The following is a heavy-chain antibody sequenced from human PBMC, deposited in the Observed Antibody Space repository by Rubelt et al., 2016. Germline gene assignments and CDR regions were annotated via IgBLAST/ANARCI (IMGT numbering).Heavy chain of an antibody. Sequence: QVQLVQSGAEVKKPGASVKVSCKASGYTFTSYGISWVRQAPGQGLEWMGWISAYNGNTNYAQKYQVRRTRTTSTPTGTAYMEMRSRRSDDTAVYYCARDRIRIAARQGWYFDLWGRGTLVTVSS. V-gene: IGHV1-18*01. CDR1: GYTFTSYG. CDR3: ARDRIRIAARQGWYFDL. D-gene: IGHD6-6*01. J-gene: IGHJ2*01. CDR2: ISAYNGNT.